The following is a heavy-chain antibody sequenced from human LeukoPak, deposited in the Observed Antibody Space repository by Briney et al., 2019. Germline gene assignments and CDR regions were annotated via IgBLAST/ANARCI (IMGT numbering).Heavy chain of an antibody. CDR1: GYTFTSYG. Sequence: ASVKVSCKASGYTFTSYGISWVRQAPGQGLEWMGWISAYNGNTNYAQKLQGRVTMTTDTSTSTAYMELRSLRSEDTAVYYCACSYSVGWDYYYGMDVWGQGTTVTVS. CDR3: ACSYSVGWDYYYGMDV. V-gene: IGHV1-18*01. J-gene: IGHJ6*02. CDR2: ISAYNGNT. D-gene: IGHD2-15*01.